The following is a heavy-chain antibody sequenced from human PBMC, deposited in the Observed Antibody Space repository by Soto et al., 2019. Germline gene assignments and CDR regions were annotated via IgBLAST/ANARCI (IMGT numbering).Heavy chain of an antibody. CDR2: ISSTTNYI. CDR1: GFTFTRYS. J-gene: IGHJ4*02. CDR3: ARESEDLTSNFGY. V-gene: IGHV3-21*06. Sequence: XGSLRLSFAASGFTFTRYSMNWVRQAPGKGLEWVSSISSTTNYIYYGDSMKGRFTISRDNAKNSLYLEMNSLRAEDTAVYYCARESEDLTSNFGYWGQGTLVTVSS.